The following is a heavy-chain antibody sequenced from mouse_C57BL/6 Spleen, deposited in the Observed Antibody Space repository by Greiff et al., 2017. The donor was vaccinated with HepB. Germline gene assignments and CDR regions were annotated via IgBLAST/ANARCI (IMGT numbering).Heavy chain of an antibody. Sequence: VQLKESGAELVKPGASVKLSCTASGFNIKDYYMHWVKQRTEQGLEWIGRIDPEDGETKYAPKFQGKATITADTSSNTAYLQLSSLTSEDTAVYYCASITTVVERGYYAMDYWGQGTSVTVSS. D-gene: IGHD1-1*01. CDR2: IDPEDGET. CDR3: ASITTVVERGYYAMDY. J-gene: IGHJ4*01. V-gene: IGHV14-2*01. CDR1: GFNIKDYY.